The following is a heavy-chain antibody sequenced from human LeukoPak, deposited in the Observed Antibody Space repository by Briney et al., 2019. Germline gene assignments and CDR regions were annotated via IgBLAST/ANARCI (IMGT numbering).Heavy chain of an antibody. CDR2: IIPIFGTA. CDR3: ARGLRYFDWLPDY. V-gene: IGHV1-69*05. CDR1: GGTFSSYA. Sequence: SVKVSCKASGGTFSSYAISWVRQAPGQELEWMGRIIPIFGTANYAQKFQGRVTITTDESTSTAYMELSSLRSEDTAVYYCARGLRYFDWLPDYWGQGTLVTVSS. D-gene: IGHD3-9*01. J-gene: IGHJ4*02.